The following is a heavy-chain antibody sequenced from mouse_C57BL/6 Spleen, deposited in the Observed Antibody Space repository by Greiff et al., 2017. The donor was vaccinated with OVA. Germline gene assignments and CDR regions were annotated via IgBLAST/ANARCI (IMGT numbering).Heavy chain of an antibody. Sequence: QVQLQQPGAELVKPGASVKLSCKASGYTFTSYWMHWVKQRPGQGLEWIGMIHPNSGSTNYNEKFKSKATLTVDKSSSTAYMQLSSLTSEDSAVYYCARSGYYDYDRFAYWGQGTLVTVSA. CDR2: IHPNSGST. CDR3: ARSGYYDYDRFAY. J-gene: IGHJ3*01. D-gene: IGHD2-4*01. V-gene: IGHV1-64*01. CDR1: GYTFTSYW.